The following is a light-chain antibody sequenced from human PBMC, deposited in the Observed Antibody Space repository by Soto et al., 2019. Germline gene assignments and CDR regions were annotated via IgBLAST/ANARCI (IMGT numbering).Light chain of an antibody. CDR1: QALSNY. Sequence: LSASVVDTVTITCRASQALSNYLAWYQQKPGKAPDLLIYTASSLQSGVPSRFSGSGYGTDFTLTISSLQPEDFATYYCLQDYNYPWTFGQGTKVDIK. V-gene: IGKV1-6*01. CDR3: LQDYNYPWT. J-gene: IGKJ1*01. CDR2: TAS.